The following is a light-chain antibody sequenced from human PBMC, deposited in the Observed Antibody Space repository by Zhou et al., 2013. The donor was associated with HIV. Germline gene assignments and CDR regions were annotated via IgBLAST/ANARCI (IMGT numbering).Light chain of an antibody. CDR3: QQSGNSLALT. J-gene: IGKJ4*01. V-gene: IGKV3-20*01. CDR2: GAS. CDR1: QSVSSN. Sequence: EIVMTQSPATLSVSPGERATLSCRASQSVSSNLAWYQQKPGQAPRLLIYGASRRATGIPDRFSGSGSGTDFILTISRLEPEDFAVYYCQQSGNSLALTFGGGTKVEIK.